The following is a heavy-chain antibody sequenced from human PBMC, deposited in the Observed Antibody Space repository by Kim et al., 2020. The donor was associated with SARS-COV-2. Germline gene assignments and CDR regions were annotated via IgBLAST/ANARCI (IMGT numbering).Heavy chain of an antibody. V-gene: IGHV4-34*01. Sequence: SETLSLTCAVYGGSFSGYYWSWIRQPPGKGLEWIGEINHSGSTNYNPSLKSRVTISVDTSKNQFSLKLSSVTAADTAVYYCACIAAAEEGYYYYMDVWGKGTTVTVSS. J-gene: IGHJ6*03. CDR3: ACIAAAEEGYYYYMDV. D-gene: IGHD6-13*01. CDR2: INHSGST. CDR1: GGSFSGYY.